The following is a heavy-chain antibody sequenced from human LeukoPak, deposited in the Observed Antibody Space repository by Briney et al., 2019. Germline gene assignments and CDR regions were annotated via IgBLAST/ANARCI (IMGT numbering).Heavy chain of an antibody. D-gene: IGHD1-26*01. CDR3: ARAGGSYYYYFDY. J-gene: IGHJ4*02. CDR1: GFTFSVYG. CDR2: MWYGGSNK. V-gene: IGHV3-33*01. Sequence: GGSLRLSCAASGFTFSVYGMHWVRQAPGRGLEWVAVMWYGGSNKYYADSVKGRFTISRDNSKNTLYLEMSSLRAEDTAVYFCARAGGSYYYYFDYWGQGTLVTVSS.